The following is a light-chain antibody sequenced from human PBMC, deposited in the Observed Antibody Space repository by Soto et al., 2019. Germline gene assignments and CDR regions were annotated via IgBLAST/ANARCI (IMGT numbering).Light chain of an antibody. CDR1: SSDVGGYTS. CDR2: EVN. CDR3: SSYAGSDKCVL. V-gene: IGLV2-8*01. J-gene: IGLJ3*02. Sequence: QSALTQPPSASGSPGQSVTISCTGTSSDVGGYTSVSWYQQHAGQAPKLMIYEVNKRPSGVPDRFSGSKSGNTASLTVSGLQAEDEADYYCSSYAGSDKCVLFGGGTKLTVL.